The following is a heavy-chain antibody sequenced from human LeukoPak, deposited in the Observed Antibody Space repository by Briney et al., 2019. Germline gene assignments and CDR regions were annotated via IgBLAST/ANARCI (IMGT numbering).Heavy chain of an antibody. V-gene: IGHV1-18*01. J-gene: IGHJ4*02. CDR3: ARDRGTAVFDY. CDR1: GYTFTSYG. D-gene: IGHD3-10*01. Sequence: PWASVKVSCKASGYTFTSYGISWVRQAPGQGLEWMGWISGYNGNTNYAHRFQGRVTMTTDTSTTTAYMELRSLRSDDTAVYYCARDRGTAVFDYWGQGTLVTVSS. CDR2: ISGYNGNT.